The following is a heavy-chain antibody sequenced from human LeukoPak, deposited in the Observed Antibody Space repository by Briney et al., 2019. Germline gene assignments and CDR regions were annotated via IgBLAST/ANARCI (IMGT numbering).Heavy chain of an antibody. J-gene: IGHJ3*02. CDR3: ARHFNGQWELLENAFDI. CDR2: IYYSGST. V-gene: IGHV4-59*08. Sequence: KPSETLSLTCTVSGGSISSYYWSWIRQPPGKGLEWIGYIYYSGSTYYNPSLKSRVTISVDRSKNQFSLKLSSVTAADTAVYYCARHFNGQWELLENAFDIWGQGTMVTVSS. D-gene: IGHD1-26*01. CDR1: GGSISSYY.